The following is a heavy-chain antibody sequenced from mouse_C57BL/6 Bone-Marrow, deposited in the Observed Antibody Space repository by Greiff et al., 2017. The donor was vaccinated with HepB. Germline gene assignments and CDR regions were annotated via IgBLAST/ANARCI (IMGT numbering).Heavy chain of an antibody. CDR1: GYTFTSYW. CDR2: IHPSDSDT. D-gene: IGHD6-1*01. CDR3: AIRDCSLRLRVPVVSDWCKVLTERSNCSFDY. V-gene: IGHV1-74*01. Sequence: VQLQQPGAELVKPGASVKVSCKASGYTFTSYWMHWVKQRPGQGLEWIGRIHPSDSDTNYNQKFKGKATLTVDKSSSTAYMQLSSLTSEDSAVYYCAIRDCSLRLRVPVVSDWCKVLTERSNCSFDYWGQGTTLTVSS. J-gene: IGHJ2*01.